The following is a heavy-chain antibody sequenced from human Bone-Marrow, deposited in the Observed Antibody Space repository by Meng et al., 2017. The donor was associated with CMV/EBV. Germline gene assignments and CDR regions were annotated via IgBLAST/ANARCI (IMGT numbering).Heavy chain of an antibody. CDR3: ARFPRTLENAFDL. V-gene: IGHV3-21*01. CDR2: ISSSRTYI. Sequence: GESLKISCAASDFTFRSYTMSWVRQAPGKGLEWVSSISSSRTYIYYADSVKGRFTISRDHANNSLYLEMNNLRVDDTAVYYCARFPRTLENAFDLWGQGTTVTVSS. D-gene: IGHD1-1*01. J-gene: IGHJ3*01. CDR1: DFTFRSYT.